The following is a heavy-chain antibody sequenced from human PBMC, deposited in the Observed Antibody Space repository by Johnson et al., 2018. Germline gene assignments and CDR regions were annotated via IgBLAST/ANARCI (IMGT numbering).Heavy chain of an antibody. CDR3: AKEKRGAYYGMDV. J-gene: IGHJ6*02. D-gene: IGHD1-1*01. V-gene: IGHV3-9*01. CDR1: GFTFDDYA. CDR2: ISWNSGSI. Sequence: VQLVESGGGLVQPGRSLRLSCAASGFTFDDYAMHWVRQAPGKGLEWVSGISWNSGSIGYADSVKGRFTISRDNAKNSLYLQMNSLRAEDTALYYCAKEKRGAYYGMDVWGQGTTVTVSS.